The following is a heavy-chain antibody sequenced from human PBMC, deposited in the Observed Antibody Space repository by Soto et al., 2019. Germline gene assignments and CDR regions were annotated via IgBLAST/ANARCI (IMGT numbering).Heavy chain of an antibody. Sequence: QVQLVESGGGVVQPGRSLRLSCAASGFTFSSYGMHWVRQAPGKGLEWVAVIWYDGSNKYYADSVKGRFTISRDNSKNTLYLQMNSLRAEDTAVYYCARDWGSSWYRGGWFAPWGQGTLVTVSS. D-gene: IGHD6-13*01. J-gene: IGHJ5*02. CDR2: IWYDGSNK. V-gene: IGHV3-33*01. CDR3: ARDWGSSWYRGGWFAP. CDR1: GFTFSSYG.